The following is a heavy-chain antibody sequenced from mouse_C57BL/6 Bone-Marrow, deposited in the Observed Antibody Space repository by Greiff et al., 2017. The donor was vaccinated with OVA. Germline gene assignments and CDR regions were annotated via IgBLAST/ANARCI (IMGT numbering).Heavy chain of an antibody. D-gene: IGHD2-1*01. CDR1: GYTFTSYW. J-gene: IGHJ2*01. Sequence: QVQLQQSGAELVRPGSSVKLSCKASGYTFTSYWMHWVKQRPIQGLEWIGNIDPSDSETHYNQKFKDKATLTVDKSSSTAYMQLSSLTSEDSAVYYCARAIYYGNYLDYWGQGTTLTVSS. CDR3: ARAIYYGNYLDY. CDR2: IDPSDSET. V-gene: IGHV1-52*01.